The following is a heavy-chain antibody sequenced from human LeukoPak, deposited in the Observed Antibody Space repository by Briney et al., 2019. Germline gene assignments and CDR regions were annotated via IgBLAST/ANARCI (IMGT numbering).Heavy chain of an antibody. D-gene: IGHD2-2*01. CDR2: IQRVTDSEIK. Sequence: PGGSLRLSCAASGFFFSDVWMNWVRQAPGKGLEWVARIQRVTDSEIKHYLAPVKGRFTVSRDDARNLVFLQMNNLKTEDTGIYYCTADHPSSSRWSNDFWGLGALVTVSS. CDR3: TADHPSSSRWSNDF. CDR1: GFFFSDVW. V-gene: IGHV3-15*07. J-gene: IGHJ4*02.